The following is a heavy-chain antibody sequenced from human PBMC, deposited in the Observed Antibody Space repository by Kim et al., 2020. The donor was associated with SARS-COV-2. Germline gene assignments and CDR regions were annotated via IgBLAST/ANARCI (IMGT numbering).Heavy chain of an antibody. Sequence: GGSLRLSCAASGFTFGSFGMNWVRQAPGKGLEWVSSISSSSSYIFYADSVKGRFTISRDNAKNSLYLQMNSLRAEDTAVYYCARVHVSGSYPEPDYWGQGTLVTVSS. CDR1: GFTFGSFG. J-gene: IGHJ4*02. V-gene: IGHV3-21*01. CDR2: ISSSSSYI. D-gene: IGHD3-10*01. CDR3: ARVHVSGSYPEPDY.